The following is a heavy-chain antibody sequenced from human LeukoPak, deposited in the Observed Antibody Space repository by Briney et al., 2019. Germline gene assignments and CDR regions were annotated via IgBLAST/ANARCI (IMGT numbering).Heavy chain of an antibody. V-gene: IGHV4-59*01. D-gene: IGHD2-15*01. CDR1: GGSINSYY. J-gene: IGHJ4*02. CDR3: AREVAGVEDS. Sequence: SETLSLTCTVSGGSINSYYWSWIRQPPGKGLEWIGYIYYNGTTNYNPSLKGRVTISVDTSKNQFSLKLSSVTAADTAVYYCAREVAGVEDSWGQGTLVTVSS. CDR2: IYYNGTT.